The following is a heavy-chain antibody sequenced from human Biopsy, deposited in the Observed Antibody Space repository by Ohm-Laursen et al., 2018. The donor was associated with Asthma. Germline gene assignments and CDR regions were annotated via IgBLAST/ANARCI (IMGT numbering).Heavy chain of an antibody. CDR1: GDTFINFA. Sequence: GSSVKVSCKASGDTFINFAIHWVRQAPGQRLEWMGGINAGNGNTKYSQKFQGRVTITRDTSASTAYMDLSSLRSEDTAVYYCARTYYDFLTEQDNDVFAIWGQGTMVTVSS. D-gene: IGHD3-9*01. J-gene: IGHJ3*02. V-gene: IGHV1-3*01. CDR2: INAGNGNT. CDR3: ARTYYDFLTEQDNDVFAI.